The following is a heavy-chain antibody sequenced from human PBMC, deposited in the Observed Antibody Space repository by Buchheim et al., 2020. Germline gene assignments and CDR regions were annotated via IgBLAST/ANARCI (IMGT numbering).Heavy chain of an antibody. V-gene: IGHV4-4*02. Sequence: QVQLQESGPGLVKPSGTLSLTCAVSGGSISSSNRWSWVRQPPGKGLEWIGEIYHSGSTNYNPSLKSRVTISVDKSKNQFSLKLSSVTAADTAVYYCARDDSGFYSGSFYYYYGMDVWGQGTT. CDR2: IYHSGST. D-gene: IGHD1-26*01. CDR1: GGSISSSNR. J-gene: IGHJ6*02. CDR3: ARDDSGFYSGSFYYYYGMDV.